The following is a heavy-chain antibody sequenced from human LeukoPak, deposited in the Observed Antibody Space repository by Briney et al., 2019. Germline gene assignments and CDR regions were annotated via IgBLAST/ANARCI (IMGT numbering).Heavy chain of an antibody. CDR2: ITWSNGEI. CDR3: ARSPDYGDFFDY. CDR1: GLTFYVYA. J-gene: IGHJ4*02. V-gene: IGHV3-9*01. D-gene: IGHD4-17*01. Sequence: PGGSLRLSCAASGLTFYVYAVHWVRQAPGKGLEWVSGITWSNGEIAYADSVKGRFTISRDNSKNTLYLQMNSLRAEDTAVYYCARSPDYGDFFDYWGQGTLVTVSS.